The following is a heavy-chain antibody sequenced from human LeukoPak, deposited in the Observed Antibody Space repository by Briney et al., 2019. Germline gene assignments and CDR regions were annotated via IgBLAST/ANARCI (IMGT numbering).Heavy chain of an antibody. V-gene: IGHV4-34*01. CDR3: ARGYRRYSSGWYYFDY. D-gene: IGHD6-19*01. J-gene: IGHJ4*02. Sequence: SETLSLTCAVYGGSFSGYFWSWIRQPPGKGLEWFGEINHSGSTNYNPSLKSRVTISVDTSKNQFSLKLSSVTAADTAVYYCARGYRRYSSGWYYFDYWGQGTLVTVSS. CDR1: GGSFSGYF. CDR2: INHSGST.